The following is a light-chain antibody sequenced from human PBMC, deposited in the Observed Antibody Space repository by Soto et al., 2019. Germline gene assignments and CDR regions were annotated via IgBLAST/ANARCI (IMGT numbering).Light chain of an antibody. V-gene: IGKV3-20*01. CDR1: QSVSSSY. Sequence: VVLTQSAGTLSLSPGERGTLSCRASQSVSSSYLPCYQQKRGQAPRLIXDGSSSRATGSPDRLSGSGSGTDFTLTISRLEPEDFAVYYCQQYGSATRTFGQGTKVDIK. CDR2: GSS. CDR3: QQYGSATRT. J-gene: IGKJ1*01.